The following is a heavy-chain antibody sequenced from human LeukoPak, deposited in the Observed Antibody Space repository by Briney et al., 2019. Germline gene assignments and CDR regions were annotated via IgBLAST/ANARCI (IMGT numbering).Heavy chain of an antibody. CDR3: ARPSWIVGATTRDY. CDR1: GGSISSYY. V-gene: IGHV4-59*12. D-gene: IGHD1-26*01. Sequence: SETLSLTCTVSGGSISSYYWSWIRQPPGKGLEWIGYIYYSGSTNYNPSLKSRVTMSVDTSKNQFSLKLSSVTAADTAVYYCARPSWIVGATTRDYWGQGTLVTVSS. CDR2: IYYSGST. J-gene: IGHJ4*02.